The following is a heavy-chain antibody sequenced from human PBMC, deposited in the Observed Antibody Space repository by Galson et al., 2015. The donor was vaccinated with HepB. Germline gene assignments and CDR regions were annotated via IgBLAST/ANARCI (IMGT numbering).Heavy chain of an antibody. V-gene: IGHV3-30*18. D-gene: IGHD1-26*01. J-gene: IGHJ4*02. Sequence: SLRLSCAASGFTFSSYGMHWVRQAPGKGLEWVAVISYDGSNKYYVDSVKGRFTISRDNSKNTLYLQMNSLRAEDTAVYYCAKDQSRVGTTDFDYWGQGTLVTVSS. CDR2: ISYDGSNK. CDR1: GFTFSSYG. CDR3: AKDQSRVGTTDFDY.